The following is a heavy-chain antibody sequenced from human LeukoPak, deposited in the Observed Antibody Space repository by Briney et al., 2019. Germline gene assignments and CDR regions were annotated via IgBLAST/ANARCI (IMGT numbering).Heavy chain of an antibody. CDR3: ATFVGTVSGTYTVPGGLLV. J-gene: IGHJ6*04. Sequence: GGSLRLSCVALEFEPTYFWMTWVRRAPGKGLEWVANINRDGSERFYLDSVRGRFTISRDNAKNSLYLQMNSLSSEDTAVYYCATFVGTVSGTYTVPGGLLVWGKGTTVSVSS. V-gene: IGHV3-7*01. D-gene: IGHD6-19*01. CDR2: INRDGSER. CDR1: EFEPTYFW.